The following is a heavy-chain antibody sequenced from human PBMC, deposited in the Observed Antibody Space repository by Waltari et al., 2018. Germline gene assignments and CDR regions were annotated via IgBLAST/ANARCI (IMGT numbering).Heavy chain of an antibody. D-gene: IGHD3-22*01. CDR2: IYYSGST. CDR1: GGSISSYY. CDR3: ASNYYDSSGYYDY. J-gene: IGHJ4*02. Sequence: QVQLQESGPGLVKPSETLSLTCTVSGGSISSYYWSWIRQPPGKGLEWIGYIYYSGSTNYNPSRKSRVTISVDTSKNQFSLKLSSVTAADTAVYYCASNYYDSSGYYDYWGQGTLVTVSS. V-gene: IGHV4-59*01.